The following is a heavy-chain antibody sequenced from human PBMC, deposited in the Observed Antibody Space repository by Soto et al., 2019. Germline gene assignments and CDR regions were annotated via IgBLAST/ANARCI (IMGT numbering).Heavy chain of an antibody. J-gene: IGHJ4*02. CDR1: GYTFTDYY. CDR3: ARQDGYSYGYYFVY. CDR2: INPNSGGT. V-gene: IGHV1-2*04. D-gene: IGHD5-18*01. Sequence: SVKVSCKASGYTFTDYYMHWVRQAPGQGLEWMGWINPNSGGTNYAQKFQGWVTMTRDTSISTAYMELSRLRSDDTAVYYCARQDGYSYGYYFVYWGQGTLVTVSS.